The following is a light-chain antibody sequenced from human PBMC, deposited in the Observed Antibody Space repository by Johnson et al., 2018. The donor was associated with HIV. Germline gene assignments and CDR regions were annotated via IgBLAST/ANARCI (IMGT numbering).Light chain of an antibody. CDR2: DNN. Sequence: QSVLTQPPSVSAAPGQKVTISCSGSSSNIGNNYVSWYQQLPGTAPKLLIYDNNKRPSGIPDRFSGSKSGTSATLGITGLPTGHAADYYCGTWDSSLIAGPYVFGTGTKVTVL. CDR1: SSNIGNNY. CDR3: GTWDSSLIAGPYV. V-gene: IGLV1-51*01. J-gene: IGLJ1*01.